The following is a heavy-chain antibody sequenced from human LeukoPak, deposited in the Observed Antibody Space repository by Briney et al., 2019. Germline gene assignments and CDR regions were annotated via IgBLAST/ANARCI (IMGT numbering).Heavy chain of an antibody. D-gene: IGHD1-26*01. CDR2: IHPNSGDT. CDR1: GYSFTDYY. Sequence: GASVKVSCKASGYSFTDYYIHWVRQAPGQGLEWVGLIHPNSGDTFYAQKFRGRVTMTRDTSINTAYMDLDRLTSDDTAVYYCARDYSGSYTHWAQGTLVTVSS. J-gene: IGHJ4*02. CDR3: ARDYSGSYTH. V-gene: IGHV1-2*06.